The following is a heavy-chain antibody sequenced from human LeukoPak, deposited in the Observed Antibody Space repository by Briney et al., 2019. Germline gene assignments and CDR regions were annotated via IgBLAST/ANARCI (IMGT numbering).Heavy chain of an antibody. J-gene: IGHJ6*02. CDR2: ISYDGSNK. D-gene: IGHD3-10*01. V-gene: IGHV3-30*18. CDR3: ANPGGLNGMDV. CDR1: GFTFSSYG. Sequence: GRSLRLSCAASGFTFSSYGMHWVRQAPGKGLEWVAVISYDGSNKYYADSVKGRFTISRDNSKNTLYLQMNSLRAEDTAVYYCANPGGLNGMDVWGQGTTVTVCS.